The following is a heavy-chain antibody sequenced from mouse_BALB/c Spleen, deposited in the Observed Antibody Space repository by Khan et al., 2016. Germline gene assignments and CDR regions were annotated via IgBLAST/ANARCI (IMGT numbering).Heavy chain of an antibody. CDR1: GYTFTSYW. Sequence: QVQLQQPGAELVKAGASVKMSCKASGYTFTSYWMHWVKQRLGQGLAWFAETNPTNGRTYYNEKFTSKATLTVYKSSSTAYMLLSGPTFEDSAVYYCARIKKIVATYFDYWGQGTALTVSS. V-gene: IGHV1S81*02. J-gene: IGHJ2*01. D-gene: IGHD1-1*01. CDR2: TNPTNGRT. CDR3: ARIKKIVATYFDY.